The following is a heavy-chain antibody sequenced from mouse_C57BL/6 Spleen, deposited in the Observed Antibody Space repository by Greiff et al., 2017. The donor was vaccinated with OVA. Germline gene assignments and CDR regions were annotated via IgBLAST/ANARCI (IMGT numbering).Heavy chain of an antibody. D-gene: IGHD1-1*01. J-gene: IGHJ4*01. CDR1: GYTFTSYW. Sequence: QVQLQQPGAELVKPGASVKLSCKASGYTFTSYWMHWVKQRPIQGLEWIGNIDPSDSETHYNQKFKDKATLTVDKSSSTAYMQLSSLTSEDSAVYYCARGTTVRDAMGYGGQETSVTVSS. V-gene: IGHV1-52*01. CDR3: ARGTTVRDAMGY. CDR2: IDPSDSET.